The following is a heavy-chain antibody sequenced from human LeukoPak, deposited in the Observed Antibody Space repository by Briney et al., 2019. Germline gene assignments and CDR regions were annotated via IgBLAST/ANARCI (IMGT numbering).Heavy chain of an antibody. J-gene: IGHJ5*02. CDR2: IYHSGST. V-gene: IGHV4-30-2*01. CDR1: GGSISSGGYY. D-gene: IGHD3-10*01. CDR3: ASGGLVRGGTHWFDP. Sequence: TLSLTCTVSGGSISSGGYYWSWIRQPPGKGLEWIGYIYHSGSTYYNPSLKSRVTISVDRSKDQFSLQLNSVTPEDTAVYYCASGGLVRGGTHWFDPWGQGTLVTVSS.